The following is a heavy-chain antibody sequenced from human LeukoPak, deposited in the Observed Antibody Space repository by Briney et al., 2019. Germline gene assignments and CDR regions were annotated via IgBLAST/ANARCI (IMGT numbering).Heavy chain of an antibody. D-gene: IGHD2-2*01. CDR2: IYYSGST. J-gene: IGHJ4*02. V-gene: IGHV4-39*01. Sequence: SETLSLTCTVSGGSISSSSYYWGWIRQPPGKGLEWIGSIYYSGSTYYNPSLKSRATISVDTSKNQFSLKLSSVTAADTAVYYCARHGDIVVVPAAGFDYWGQGTLVTVSS. CDR3: ARHGDIVVVPAAGFDY. CDR1: GGSISSSSYY.